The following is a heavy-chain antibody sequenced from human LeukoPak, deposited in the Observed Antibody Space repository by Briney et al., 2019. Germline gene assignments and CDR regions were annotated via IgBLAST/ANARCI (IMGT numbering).Heavy chain of an antibody. CDR2: INPKTGEI. V-gene: IGHV1-2*02. CDR1: GYTFSGYY. D-gene: IGHD3-9*01. CDR3: ARDWLLRYSQGGFDS. Sequence: ASVEVSCKASGYTFSGYYLHWVRQAPGQGLEWMGWINPKTGEINYAQKFQGRVTMTRDTSISTAHMDLSRLRSDDTAIYYCARDWLLRYSQGGFDSWGQGTLVTVSS. J-gene: IGHJ4*02.